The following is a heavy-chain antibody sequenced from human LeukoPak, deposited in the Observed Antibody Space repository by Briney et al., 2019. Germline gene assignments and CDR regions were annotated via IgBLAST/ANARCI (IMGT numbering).Heavy chain of an antibody. D-gene: IGHD6-13*01. CDR1: GFTFRSYG. Sequence: GGTLRLSCAASGFTFRSYGMNWVRQAPGKGLEWVSGISSSGGTAYYADSVRGRFTVSRDNAKNSLYLQMNSLRAEDTAVYYCARVRSSWDPFDYWGQGTLVTVSS. J-gene: IGHJ4*02. V-gene: IGHV3-48*04. CDR3: ARVRSSWDPFDY. CDR2: ISSSGGTA.